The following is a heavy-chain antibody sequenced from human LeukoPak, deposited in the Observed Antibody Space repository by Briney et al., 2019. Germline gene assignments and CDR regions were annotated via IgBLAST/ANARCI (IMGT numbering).Heavy chain of an antibody. J-gene: IGHJ4*02. V-gene: IGHV1-69*13. CDR2: IIPTFGTA. CDR1: GGTFSTYA. D-gene: IGHD3-9*01. CDR3: ARDRGLRYPLVEIDY. Sequence: ASVKVSCKASGGTFSTYAISWVRQAPGQGLEWMGGIIPTFGTAKYAQKFQGRVTITADESTSTAYMELSSLRSDDTAVYYCARDRGLRYPLVEIDYWGQGTLVTVSS.